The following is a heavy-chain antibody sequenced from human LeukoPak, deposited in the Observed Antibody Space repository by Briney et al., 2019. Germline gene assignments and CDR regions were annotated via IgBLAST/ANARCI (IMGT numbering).Heavy chain of an antibody. D-gene: IGHD5-18*01. J-gene: IGHJ6*03. V-gene: IGHV1-8*01. Sequence: ASVKVSCTASGYTFTSYDINWVRQATGQGLEWMGWMNPNSGNTGYAQKFQGRVTMTRNTSIGTAYMELSSLRSEDTAVYYCARGPGYSYGYYYYYMDVWGKGTTVTVSS. CDR3: ARGPGYSYGYYYYYMDV. CDR2: MNPNSGNT. CDR1: GYTFTSYD.